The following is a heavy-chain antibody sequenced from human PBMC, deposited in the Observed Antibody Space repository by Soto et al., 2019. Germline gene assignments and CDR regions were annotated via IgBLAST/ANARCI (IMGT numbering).Heavy chain of an antibody. J-gene: IGHJ4*02. CDR3: XXXXXVVTAPDY. D-gene: IGHD2-21*02. CDR1: GYTFTSYA. CDR2: INAGNGNT. Sequence: QVQLVQSGAEEKKPGASVKVSCKASGYTFTSYAMHWVRQAPGQRLEWMGWINAGNGNTKYSQKFQGRVTITRDTXAXXXXXXXXXXXXXXXAVYYXXXXXXVVTAPDYWGQGTLVTVSS. V-gene: IGHV1-3*05.